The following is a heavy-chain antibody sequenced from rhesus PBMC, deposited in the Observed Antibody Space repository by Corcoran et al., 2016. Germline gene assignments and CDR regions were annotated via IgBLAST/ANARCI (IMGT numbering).Heavy chain of an antibody. Sequence: QLQLQESGPGLVKPSETLSVTCAVSGGSISISYLSWIRQAPGKGLECIGYIYGSGSSNNYNPSLKSRVTLSVDTSKNQLSLKLSSVTAADTAVYYCARDSGYFDYWGQGVLVTVSS. CDR2: IYGSGSSN. V-gene: IGHV4-169*02. CDR1: GGSISISY. J-gene: IGHJ4*01. CDR3: ARDSGYFDY.